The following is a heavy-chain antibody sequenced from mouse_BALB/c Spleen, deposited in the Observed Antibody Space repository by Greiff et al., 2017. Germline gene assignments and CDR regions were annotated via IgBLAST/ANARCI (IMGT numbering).Heavy chain of an antibody. D-gene: IGHD1-1*01. CDR2: ISYSGST. Sequence: EVQLQQSGPSLVKPSQTLSLACSVTGDSITSGYWNWVRKFPGNKLEYMGYISYSGSTYYNPSLKSRISITRDTSKNQYYLQLNSVTTEDTATYYCARCYYGSRGAMDYWGQGTSVTVSS. CDR1: GDSITSGY. V-gene: IGHV3-8*02. CDR3: ARCYYGSRGAMDY. J-gene: IGHJ4*01.